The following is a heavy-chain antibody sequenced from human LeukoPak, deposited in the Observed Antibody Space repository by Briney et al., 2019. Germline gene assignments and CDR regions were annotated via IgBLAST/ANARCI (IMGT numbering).Heavy chain of an antibody. Sequence: ASVKVSCKASGYTFTSYGISWVRQAPGQGLEWMGWISAYNGNTNYAQKLQGRVTVTTDTSTTTAYMELRSLRSDDTAIYYCARDWVSMAYHALDIWGQGTMVTVSS. V-gene: IGHV1-18*04. CDR2: ISAYNGNT. CDR3: ARDWVSMAYHALDI. D-gene: IGHD3-16*01. CDR1: GYTFTSYG. J-gene: IGHJ3*02.